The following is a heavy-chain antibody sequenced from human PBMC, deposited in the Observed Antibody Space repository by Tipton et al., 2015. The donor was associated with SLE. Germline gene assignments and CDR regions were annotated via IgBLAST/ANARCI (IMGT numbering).Heavy chain of an antibody. Sequence: LSLTCTVSGGSISSYYWSWIRQPPGKGLEWIGYIYYSGSTNYNPSLKSRVTISVDTSKNQFSLKLSSVTAADTAVYYCARHYDSLTPFDYWGQGTLVTVSS. CDR2: IYYSGST. J-gene: IGHJ4*02. CDR3: ARHYDSLTPFDY. D-gene: IGHD3-22*01. V-gene: IGHV4-59*08. CDR1: GGSISSYY.